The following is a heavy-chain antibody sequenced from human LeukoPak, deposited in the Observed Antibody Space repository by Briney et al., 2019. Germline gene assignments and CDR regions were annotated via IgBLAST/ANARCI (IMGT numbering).Heavy chain of an antibody. J-gene: IGHJ4*02. V-gene: IGHV4-34*01. CDR2: INHSGST. CDR1: GGSFSGYY. D-gene: IGHD3-10*01. Sequence: SETLSLTCAVYGGSFSGYYWSWIRRPPGKGLEWIGEINHSGSTNYNPSLKSRVTISVDTSKNQFSLKLGSVTAADTAVYYCARGPDYYGSGSYYKRKGYFDYWGQGTLVTVSS. CDR3: ARGPDYYGSGSYYKRKGYFDY.